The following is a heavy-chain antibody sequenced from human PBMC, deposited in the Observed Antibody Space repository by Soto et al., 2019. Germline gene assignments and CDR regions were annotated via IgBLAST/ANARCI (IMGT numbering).Heavy chain of an antibody. V-gene: IGHV3-33*01. Sequence: GGSLRLSCAASGFTFSSYGMHWVRQAPGKGLEWVAVIWYDGSNKYYADSVKGRFTISRDNSKNTLYLQMNSLRAEGTAVYYCARNVAAAGDDAFDIWGQGTMVTVSS. CDR2: IWYDGSNK. CDR1: GFTFSSYG. J-gene: IGHJ3*02. CDR3: ARNVAAAGDDAFDI. D-gene: IGHD6-13*01.